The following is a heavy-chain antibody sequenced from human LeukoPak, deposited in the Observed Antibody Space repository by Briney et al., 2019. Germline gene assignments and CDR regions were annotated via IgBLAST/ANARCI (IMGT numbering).Heavy chain of an antibody. V-gene: IGHV4-61*02. D-gene: IGHD3-10*01. J-gene: IGHJ5*02. CDR2: IYTSGST. Sequence: PSETLSLTCTVSGGSISSGSYYWSWIRQPAGKGLEWIGRIYTSGSTNYNPSLKSRVTISVDTSKNQFSLKLSSVTAADTAVYYCAREKTPMVRGVTNWFDPWGQGTLVTVSS. CDR1: GGSISSGSYY. CDR3: AREKTPMVRGVTNWFDP.